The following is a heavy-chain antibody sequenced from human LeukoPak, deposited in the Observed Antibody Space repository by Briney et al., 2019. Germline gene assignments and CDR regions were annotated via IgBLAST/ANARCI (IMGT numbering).Heavy chain of an antibody. Sequence: PGGSLRLSCAASGFTFSSYGMHWVRQAPGKGLEWVSYITSDSTTMFYADSVKGRFTASRDNAENSMYLQMNSLRAEDTAVYYCARDSAYYSLDYWGQGTLVTVSS. V-gene: IGHV3-48*01. J-gene: IGHJ4*02. CDR2: ITSDSTTM. CDR3: ARDSAYYSLDY. D-gene: IGHD3-10*01. CDR1: GFTFSSYG.